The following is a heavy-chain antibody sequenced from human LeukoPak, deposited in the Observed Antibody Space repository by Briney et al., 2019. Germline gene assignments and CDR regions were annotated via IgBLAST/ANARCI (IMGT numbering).Heavy chain of an antibody. J-gene: IGHJ4*02. CDR3: ARSPTKRVPEDY. CDR2: IFHSGST. Sequence: PSGTLSLTCTVSSDSIFTSNWGSWVRPPPGKGLEWIGQIFHSGSTIYSPSLKSRVTISMDKSKNQISLRLTSVTAADTAVYYCARSPTKRVPEDYWGQGTLVTVSS. D-gene: IGHD2-2*01. CDR1: SDSIFTSNW. V-gene: IGHV4-4*02.